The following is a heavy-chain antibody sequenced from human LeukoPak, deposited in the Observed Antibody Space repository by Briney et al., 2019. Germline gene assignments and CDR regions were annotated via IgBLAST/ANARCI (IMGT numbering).Heavy chain of an antibody. V-gene: IGHV1-69*13. CDR2: IIPIFGTA. CDR1: GGTFSSYA. D-gene: IGHD3-10*01. Sequence: SVKVSCKAFGGTFSSYAISWVRQAPGQGLEWMGGIIPIFGTANYAQKFQGRVTITADESTSTAYMELSSLRSEDTAVYYCARVHYHGSGSYYISSDWFDPWGQGTLVTVSS. J-gene: IGHJ5*02. CDR3: ARVHYHGSGSYYISSDWFDP.